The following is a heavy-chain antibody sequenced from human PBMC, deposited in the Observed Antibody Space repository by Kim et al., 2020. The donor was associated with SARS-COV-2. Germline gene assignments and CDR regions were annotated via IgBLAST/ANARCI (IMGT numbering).Heavy chain of an antibody. V-gene: IGHV4-39*01. D-gene: IGHD2-2*02. CDR2: IYYSGST. CDR3: ASFLEVPAAIQWLRFDYLDY. CDR1: GGTISSSSYY. Sequence: SETLSLTCTVSGGTISSSSYYWGWIRQPPGKGLEWIGSIYYSGSTYYNPSLKSRVTISVDTSKNQLSLKLSSVTAADTAVYYCASFLEVPAAIQWLRFDYLDYWGQGTLVTVSS. J-gene: IGHJ4*02.